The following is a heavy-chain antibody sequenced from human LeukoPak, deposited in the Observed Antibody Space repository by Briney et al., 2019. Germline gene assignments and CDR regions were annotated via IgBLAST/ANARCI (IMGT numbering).Heavy chain of an antibody. CDR1: GFKFTDAW. J-gene: IGHJ6*03. V-gene: IGHV3-15*01. Sequence: GESLRLSCATSGFKFTDAWMTWVRQAPGKGLEWIGRIKSKGSGETTEYAAPVRGRFTISRNDPQNTVFLQMNSLKAEDTAVYFCTWVQADKGFSYFFMDVWGKGTTVIVSS. CDR3: TWVQADKGFSYFFMDV. CDR2: IKSKGSGETT. D-gene: IGHD2-15*01.